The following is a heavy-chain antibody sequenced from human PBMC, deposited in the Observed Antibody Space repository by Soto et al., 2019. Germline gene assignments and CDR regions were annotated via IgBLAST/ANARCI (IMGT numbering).Heavy chain of an antibody. CDR3: ANDMLQQLVRGGFDP. V-gene: IGHV3-30*18. CDR2: ISYYGSNK. CDR1: GFTFNSYG. Sequence: QVQLVESGGGVVQPGRSLRLSCAASGFTFNSYGMHWVRQAPGKGLEWVAVISYYGSNKYYADSVKGRFTISRDNSKNTLELEMSSLRPEDTAVYYCANDMLQQLVRGGFDPWGQGSLVTVSS. D-gene: IGHD6-13*01. J-gene: IGHJ5*02.